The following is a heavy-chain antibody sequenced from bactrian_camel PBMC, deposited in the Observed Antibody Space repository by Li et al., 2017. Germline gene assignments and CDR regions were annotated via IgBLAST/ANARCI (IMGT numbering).Heavy chain of an antibody. V-gene: IGHV3-2*01. CDR3: AIADLRATMAAGY. CDR2: IHSSGSNR. Sequence: HVQLVESGGGLVQPGGSLRPSCVASGFTISSYDFAWVRQAPGKGLEWVSSIHSSGSNRYYRDSVKGRFAISKDNAANTVYLQMNALKSEDAGRYHCAIADLRATMAAGYWGQGTQVTVS. J-gene: IGHJ6*01. D-gene: IGHD4*01. CDR1: GFTISSYD.